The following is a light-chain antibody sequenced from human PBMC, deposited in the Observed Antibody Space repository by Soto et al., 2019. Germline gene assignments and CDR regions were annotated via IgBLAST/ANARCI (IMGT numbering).Light chain of an antibody. J-gene: IGKJ4*01. CDR1: QSVSTN. V-gene: IGKV3-11*01. CDR2: GAS. Sequence: EIVLTQSPATLSLSPGERGTLSCWASQSVSTNLAWYQQKPGQAPRLLIYGASNRVTSIPARFSGSGSGTDFTLTISSLESEDFATYYCQHRANWPPGATFGGGTKVEI. CDR3: QHRANWPPGAT.